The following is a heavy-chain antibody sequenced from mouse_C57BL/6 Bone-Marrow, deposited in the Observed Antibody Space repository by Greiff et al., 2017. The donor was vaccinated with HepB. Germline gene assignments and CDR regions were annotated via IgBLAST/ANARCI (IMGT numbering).Heavy chain of an antibody. V-gene: IGHV5-17*01. D-gene: IGHD2-10*01. CDR2: ISSGSSTI. Sequence: DVKLVESGGGLVKPGGSLKLSCAASGFTFSDYGMHWVRQAPEKGLEWVAYISSGSSTIYYADTVKGRFTISRDNAKNTLFLQRTSLRSEDTAMYYCAGKEGRGLLDYWGQGTTLTVSS. CDR1: GFTFSDYG. J-gene: IGHJ2*01. CDR3: AGKEGRGLLDY.